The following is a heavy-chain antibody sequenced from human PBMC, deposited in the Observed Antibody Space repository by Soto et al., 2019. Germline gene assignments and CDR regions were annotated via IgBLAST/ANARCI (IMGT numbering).Heavy chain of an antibody. Sequence: ASVKVSCKASGYTFTIYEINWVRQATGQGLEWMGWMNPNSGDTGYAQKFQGRVTMTRNTSISTAYMELSSLTSEDTAVYYCARGPMDYWGRGTLVTVSS. V-gene: IGHV1-8*02. CDR3: ARGPMDY. CDR2: MNPNSGDT. J-gene: IGHJ4*02. CDR1: GYTFTIYE.